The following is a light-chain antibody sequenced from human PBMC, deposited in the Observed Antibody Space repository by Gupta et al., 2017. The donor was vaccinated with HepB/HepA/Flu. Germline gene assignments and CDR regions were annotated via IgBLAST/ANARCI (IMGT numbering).Light chain of an antibody. CDR2: DAS. J-gene: IGKJ3*01. CDR3: QQYGRSLF. Sequence: EIVLTQSLVTLSFSPGERATLSCRASQSVGTYLAWYQQKPGQAPRLLIFDASSRITGIPDRCIGSGSGTDFTLTISRLEPEDFAVYYCQQYGRSLFFGPGTKLHIK. CDR1: QSVGTY. V-gene: IGKV3-20*01.